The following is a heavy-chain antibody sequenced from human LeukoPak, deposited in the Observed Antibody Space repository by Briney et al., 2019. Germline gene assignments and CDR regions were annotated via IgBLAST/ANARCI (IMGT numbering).Heavy chain of an antibody. Sequence: GGSLRLSCAASGFTFGDSAMHWVRQASGKGLEWVGRIRSKVNSYATAYAASVKGRFTISRDDSKNTAYLQMNSLKTEDTAVYYCARLSKHYWGQGILVTVSS. J-gene: IGHJ4*02. V-gene: IGHV3-73*01. CDR2: IRSKVNSYAT. CDR3: ARLSKHY. CDR1: GFTFGDSA.